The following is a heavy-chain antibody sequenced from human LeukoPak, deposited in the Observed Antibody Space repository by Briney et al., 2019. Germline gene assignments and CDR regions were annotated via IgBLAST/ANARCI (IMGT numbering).Heavy chain of an antibody. CDR3: AREEDYDSSGYYFDY. Sequence: ASVKVSCKASGYTFTSYGFSWLRQAPAQGLDWMGWISAYNGNTNYAQKLQGRVTMTTDTSTSTAYMELRSLRSDDTAVYYCAREEDYDSSGYYFDYWGQGTLVTVSS. CDR2: ISAYNGNT. V-gene: IGHV1-18*01. CDR1: GYTFTSYG. J-gene: IGHJ4*02. D-gene: IGHD3-22*01.